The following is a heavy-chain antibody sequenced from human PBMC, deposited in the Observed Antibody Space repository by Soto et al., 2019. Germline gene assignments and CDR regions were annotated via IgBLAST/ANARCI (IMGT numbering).Heavy chain of an antibody. J-gene: IGHJ4*02. CDR1: GGSISGSY. D-gene: IGHD2-8*02. CDR2: VYYTGST. Sequence: LSLTCSVSGGSISGSYWSWTRQSPGKGLEWLGYVYYTGSTNYSPSLRSRVSISVDTSKNEFSLRLSSVTAADTAVYFCARSVAVPGAHIDYWGQGTQVTVS. V-gene: IGHV4-59*01. CDR3: ARSVAVPGAHIDY.